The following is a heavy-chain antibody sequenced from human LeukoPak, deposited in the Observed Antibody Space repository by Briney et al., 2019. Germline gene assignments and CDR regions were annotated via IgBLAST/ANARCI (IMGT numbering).Heavy chain of an antibody. J-gene: IGHJ4*02. CDR2: IRPDGSEK. CDR1: GFTFSSYW. V-gene: IGHV3-7*01. Sequence: GGSLKLSCAASGFTFSSYWMSWVRLAPGKGLEWVGNIRPDGSEKQYVDSVKGRFTISRDNSKNTLYLKMNSLRAEDTAVYYCAKVRWGSDNALDSWGQGTLVTGSS. D-gene: IGHD3-16*01. CDR3: AKVRWGSDNALDS.